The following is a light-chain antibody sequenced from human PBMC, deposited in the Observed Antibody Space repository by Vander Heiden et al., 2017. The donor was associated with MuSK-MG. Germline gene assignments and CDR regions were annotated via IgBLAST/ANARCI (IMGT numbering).Light chain of an antibody. V-gene: IGKV1-5*03. CDR1: RSSSSW. CDR3: QQYKRDAGT. J-gene: IGKJ1*01. CDR2: KAS. Sequence: DNQMIQSPSTPSASLVDRSTITCRASRSSSSWWAWCQQQQARAAQLLLKKASTLERVGPSRSSGSGCLAKCTLTTSSLQPADFVTNYCQQYKRDAGTFGQGTKVEIK.